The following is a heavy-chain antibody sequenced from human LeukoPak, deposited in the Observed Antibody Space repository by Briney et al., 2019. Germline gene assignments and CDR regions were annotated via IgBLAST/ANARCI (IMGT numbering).Heavy chain of an antibody. D-gene: IGHD3-3*01. CDR2: INPNSGGT. V-gene: IGHV1-2*02. Sequence: ASVKVSCKASGYTFIGYYMHWVRQAPGQGLEWMGWINPNSGGTNYAQKFQGRVTMTRDTSISTAYMELSRLRSDDTAVYYCARGFHYDFWSGSPDDWFDPWGQGTLVTVSS. CDR3: ARGFHYDFWSGSPDDWFDP. J-gene: IGHJ5*02. CDR1: GYTFIGYY.